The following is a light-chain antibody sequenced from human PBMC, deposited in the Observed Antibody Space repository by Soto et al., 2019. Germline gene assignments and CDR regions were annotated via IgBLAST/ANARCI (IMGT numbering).Light chain of an antibody. CDR1: SSDVGNYNL. V-gene: IGLV2-23*01. J-gene: IGLJ2*01. CDR2: EGS. CDR3: CSYAGGTTLV. Sequence: QSALTQPASVSGSPGQSITFSCTGTSSDVGNYNLVSWYQQHPGKAPKLLIYEGSERPSGVSNRFSGSKSGNTASLTISGLQPEDEADYYCCSYAGGTTLVFGGGTKVTVL.